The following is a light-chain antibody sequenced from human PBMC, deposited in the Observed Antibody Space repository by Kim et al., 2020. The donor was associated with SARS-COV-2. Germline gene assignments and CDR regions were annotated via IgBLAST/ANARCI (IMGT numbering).Light chain of an antibody. CDR2: GAS. V-gene: IGKV3-20*01. CDR1: QSVANNY. J-gene: IGKJ4*01. Sequence: EIVLTQSPGTLSLSPGERATLSCRATQSVANNYLAWYRQKPGQAPRLLIYGASSRATAIPDRFSGSGSGTDFTLTISRLDPEDFAAYYCQQYGSSPLTFGGGTKVDIK. CDR3: QQYGSSPLT.